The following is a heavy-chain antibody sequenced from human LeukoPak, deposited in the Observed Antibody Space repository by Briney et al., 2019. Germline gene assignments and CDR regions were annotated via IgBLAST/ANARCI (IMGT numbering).Heavy chain of an antibody. J-gene: IGHJ3*02. Sequence: ASVKVSYKASGYTFTSYGISWVRQAPGPGLEWMGWSSAYSGNTNNAQKLQGRVTMTTDTSTSTAYMELRSLRSDDTAVYYCARFGLGKHIEVAGIPFDIWGQGTMVTVSS. CDR3: ARFGLGKHIEVAGIPFDI. CDR1: GYTFTSYG. V-gene: IGHV1-18*01. D-gene: IGHD6-19*01. CDR2: SSAYSGNT.